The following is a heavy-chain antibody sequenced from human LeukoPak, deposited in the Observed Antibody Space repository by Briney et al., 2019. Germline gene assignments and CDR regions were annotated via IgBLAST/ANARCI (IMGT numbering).Heavy chain of an antibody. J-gene: IGHJ1*01. D-gene: IGHD6-19*01. Sequence: ASVKVSCKASGYTFTGYYMHWVRQAPGQGLEWMGRINPNSGGTNYAQKFQGRVTMTRDTSISTAYMELSSLRSDDKAVYYCAREYSSGWYAEHFQHWGQGTLVTVSS. CDR2: INPNSGGT. CDR1: GYTFTGYY. V-gene: IGHV1-2*06. CDR3: AREYSSGWYAEHFQH.